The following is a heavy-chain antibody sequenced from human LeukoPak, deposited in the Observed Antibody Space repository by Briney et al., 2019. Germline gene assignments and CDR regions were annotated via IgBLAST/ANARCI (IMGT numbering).Heavy chain of an antibody. CDR3: ARGFSSSSWSGLNWFDP. V-gene: IGHV4-4*07. J-gene: IGHJ5*02. CDR1: GGSISSYY. CDR2: IYTSGST. Sequence: SETLSLTCTVSGGSISSYYWSWIRQPAGKGLEWIGRIYTSGSTNYNPSLKSRVTMSVDTSKNQFSLKLSSVTAADTAVYYCARGFSSSSWSGLNWFDPWGQGTLVTVSS. D-gene: IGHD6-13*01.